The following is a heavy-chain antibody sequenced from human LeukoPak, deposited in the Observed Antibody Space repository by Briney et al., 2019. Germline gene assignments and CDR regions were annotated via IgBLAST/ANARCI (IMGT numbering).Heavy chain of an antibody. CDR3: VSPLEYI. V-gene: IGHV4-4*07. CDR2: IYTTGST. Sequence: SETLSLTCSVSGGSISSYAWSWIRQSAGKGLEWIGRIYTTGSTNYNPSLKSRVTISVDKSKNQFSLRLNSVTAADTAVYYCVSPLEYIWGQGHVGTVSS. CDR1: GGSISSYA. J-gene: IGHJ4*01. D-gene: IGHD6-6*01.